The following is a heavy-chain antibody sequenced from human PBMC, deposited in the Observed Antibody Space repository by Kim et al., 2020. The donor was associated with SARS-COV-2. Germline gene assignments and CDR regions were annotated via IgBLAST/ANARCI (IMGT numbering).Heavy chain of an antibody. CDR1: GGSISSGGYY. Sequence: SETLSLACTVSGGSISSGGYYWSWIRQHPGKGLEWIGYIYYSGSTYYNPSLKSRVTISVDTSKNQFSLKLSSVTAADTAVYYCARDTDYGDTGTVNYFDYWGQGTLVTVSS. D-gene: IGHD4-17*01. V-gene: IGHV4-31*03. CDR3: ARDTDYGDTGTVNYFDY. J-gene: IGHJ4*02. CDR2: IYYSGST.